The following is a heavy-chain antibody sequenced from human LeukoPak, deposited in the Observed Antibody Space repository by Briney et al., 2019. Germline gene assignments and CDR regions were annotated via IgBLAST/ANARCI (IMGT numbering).Heavy chain of an antibody. CDR1: GFTFSSYA. D-gene: IGHD3-10*01. CDR3: AKWGVRGVPYGMDV. CDR2: ISGSGGST. V-gene: IGHV3-23*01. J-gene: IGHJ6*02. Sequence: GGSLRLSCAASGFTFSSYAMSWVRQAPGKGLEWVSAISGSGGSTYYADSVKGRFTISRDNSKNTLDLQMNSLRAEDTAVYYCAKWGVRGVPYGMDVWGQGTTVTVSS.